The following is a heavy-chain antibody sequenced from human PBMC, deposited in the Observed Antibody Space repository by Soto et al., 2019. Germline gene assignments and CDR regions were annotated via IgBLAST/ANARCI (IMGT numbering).Heavy chain of an antibody. Sequence: ASVKVSCKASGYTFTSYDINWVRQATGQGLEWMGWMNPNSGNTGYAQKFQGRVTMTRNTSISTAYMELGSLRSEDTAVYYCAWAATTVNAFDIWGQGTMVTVSS. CDR3: AWAATTVNAFDI. V-gene: IGHV1-8*01. J-gene: IGHJ3*02. D-gene: IGHD4-17*01. CDR1: GYTFTSYD. CDR2: MNPNSGNT.